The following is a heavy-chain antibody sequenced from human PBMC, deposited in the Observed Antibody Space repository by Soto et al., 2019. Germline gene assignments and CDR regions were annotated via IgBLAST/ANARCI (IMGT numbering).Heavy chain of an antibody. D-gene: IGHD2-15*01. Sequence: SETLSLTCTVSSGSISSTIYSWDWIRQPPGKGLEWIGSIFYSGSTYYNPSLKSRVTISVDTSKNQFSLTLTSVTAADTAVYYCARQCRGVTCHWCLPWGQGTLVTVS. CDR3: ARQCRGVTCHWCLP. V-gene: IGHV4-39*01. CDR1: SGSISSTIYS. CDR2: IFYSGST. J-gene: IGHJ5*02.